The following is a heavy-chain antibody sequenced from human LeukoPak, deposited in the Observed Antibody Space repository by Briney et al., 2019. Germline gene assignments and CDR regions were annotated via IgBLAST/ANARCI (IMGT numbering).Heavy chain of an antibody. CDR3: ARRAYYYGSGAPLGP. CDR1: GGSFSGYY. D-gene: IGHD3-10*01. J-gene: IGHJ5*02. Sequence: PSETLSLTCAVYGGSFSGYYWSWIRQPPGKGLEWIGEINHSGSTNYNPSLKSRVTISVDTSKNQFSLKLSSVTAADTAVYYCARRAYYYGSGAPLGPWGQGTLVTVSS. V-gene: IGHV4-34*01. CDR2: INHSGST.